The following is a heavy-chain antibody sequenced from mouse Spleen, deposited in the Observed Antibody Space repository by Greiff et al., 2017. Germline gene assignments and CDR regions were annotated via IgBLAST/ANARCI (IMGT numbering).Heavy chain of an antibody. D-gene: IGHD2-10*01. CDR2: ISSGGGST. V-gene: IGHV5-12-1*01. CDR1: GFAFSSYD. Sequence: EVKLVESGGGLVKPGGSLKLSCAASGFAFSSYDMSWVRQTPEKRLEWVAYISSGGGSTYYPDTVKGRFTISRDNAKNTLYLQMSSLKSEDTAMYYCARQGPYYGWYFDVWGAGTTVTVSS. J-gene: IGHJ1*01. CDR3: ARQGPYYGWYFDV.